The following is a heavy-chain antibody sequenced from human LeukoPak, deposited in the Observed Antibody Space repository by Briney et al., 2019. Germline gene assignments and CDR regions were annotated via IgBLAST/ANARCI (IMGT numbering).Heavy chain of an antibody. CDR3: ARRSGGAFDI. V-gene: IGHV4-39*01. D-gene: IGHD2-15*01. CDR1: SGSISSSDFY. CDR2: VYYSGST. Sequence: SETLSLICSVSSGSISSSDFYWGWIRQPPGKGLEWIGSVYYSGSTYSNPSLKSRVTISVDTSKSQFSLKMRSVTASDTAEYYCARRSGGAFDIWGQGTMVTVSP. J-gene: IGHJ3*02.